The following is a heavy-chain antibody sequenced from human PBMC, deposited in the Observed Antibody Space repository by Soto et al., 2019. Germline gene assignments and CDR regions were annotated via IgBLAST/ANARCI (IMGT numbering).Heavy chain of an antibody. V-gene: IGHV1-8*01. CDR2: MNPNSGNT. CDR3: ARGKRVNWFDH. J-gene: IGHJ5*02. Sequence: XSVKFSCKASVYTFTSYDITWVRQATGQGLGWMGWMNPNSGNTGYAQKFQGRVTMTRNTSISTAYMELSSLRSGDTAVYYCARGKRVNWFDHWGQGPRVTVSS. CDR1: VYTFTSYD.